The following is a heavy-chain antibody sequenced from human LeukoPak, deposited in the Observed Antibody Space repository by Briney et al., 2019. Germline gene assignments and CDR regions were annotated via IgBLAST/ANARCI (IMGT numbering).Heavy chain of an antibody. J-gene: IGHJ4*02. D-gene: IGHD5-18*01. CDR2: IKHDGGES. V-gene: IGHV3-7*01. CDR3: AREATYNYAYAIDY. CDR1: GFTFSTYW. Sequence: GGSLRLSCVASGFTFSTYWMRWVRQAPGKGLESVANIKHDGGESYYVDSVKGRFSISRDNAKNSLYLQMNSLRADDTAAYYCAREATYNYAYAIDYWGQGILVTVPS.